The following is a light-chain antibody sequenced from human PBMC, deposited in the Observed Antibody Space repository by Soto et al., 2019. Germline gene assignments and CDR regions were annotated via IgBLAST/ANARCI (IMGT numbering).Light chain of an antibody. CDR3: QQYGNSFYT. V-gene: IGKV3-11*01. CDR2: DVS. Sequence: EIVLTQSPATLSLSPGERATLSCRASQSISTSLAWYQQKVGQPPRLVIYDVSTRATGIPARFSGSGSGTDFTLTISSLEPEDFAVYYCQQYGNSFYTFGQGTKLEIK. CDR1: QSISTS. J-gene: IGKJ2*01.